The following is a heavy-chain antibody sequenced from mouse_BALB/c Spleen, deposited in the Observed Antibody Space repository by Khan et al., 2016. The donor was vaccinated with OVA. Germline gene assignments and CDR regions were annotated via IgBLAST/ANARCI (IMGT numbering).Heavy chain of an antibody. D-gene: IGHD2-14*01. CDR3: SREGAFHRFDDWFAY. Sequence: VQLQESGAELARPGASVKMSCKASCYTFTTYTIHWVKQRPGPGLAWIGYIIPSSDYSTYNQKFKDKATLTAAKSSTPAYMHLSSLQSEDSVVFYCSREGAFHRFDDWFAYWGRAVLVTVYA. V-gene: IGHV1-4*01. J-gene: IGHJ3*01. CDR2: IIPSSDYS. CDR1: CYTFTTYT.